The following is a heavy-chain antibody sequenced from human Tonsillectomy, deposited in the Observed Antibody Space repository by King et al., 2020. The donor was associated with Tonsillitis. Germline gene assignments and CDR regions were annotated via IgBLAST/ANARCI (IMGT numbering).Heavy chain of an antibody. CDR2: IYYSGST. V-gene: IGHV4-59*01. CDR3: ARVDWEESCYYTRYFQH. CDR1: GGSISSYY. Sequence: QLQESGPGLVKPSETLSLTCTVSGGSISSYYWSWIRQPPGKGLEWIGYIYYSGSTNYNPSLKSRVTISVDTSKNQFSLKLSSVTVADTAVYYCARVDWEESCYYTRYFQHWGQGTLVTVSS. J-gene: IGHJ1*01. D-gene: IGHD3-22*01.